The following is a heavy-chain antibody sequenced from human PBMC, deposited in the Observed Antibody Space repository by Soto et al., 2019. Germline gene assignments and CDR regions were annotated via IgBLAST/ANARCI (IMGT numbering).Heavy chain of an antibody. D-gene: IGHD6-19*01. J-gene: IGHJ6*02. CDR1: GGTFSSYA. CDR2: IIPIFGTA. Sequence: ASVKVSCKASGGTFSSYAISWVRQAPGQGLEWMGGIIPIFGTANYAQKFQGRVTITADESTSTAYMELSSLRSEDTAVYYCARLINVAVAGTRGWGDYYYYGMDVWGQGTTVTVSS. CDR3: ARLINVAVAGTRGWGDYYYYGMDV. V-gene: IGHV1-69*13.